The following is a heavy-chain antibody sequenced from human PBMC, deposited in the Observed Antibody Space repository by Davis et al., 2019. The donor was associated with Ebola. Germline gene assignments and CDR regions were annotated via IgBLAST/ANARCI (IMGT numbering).Heavy chain of an antibody. CDR3: ASSYYYDSSGYSFDY. V-gene: IGHV1-18*01. J-gene: IGHJ4*02. CDR2: ISAYNGNT. Sequence: AASVKVSCKASGYTFTSYDISWVRQAPGQGLEWMGWISAYNGNTNYAQKLQGRVTMTTDTSTSTAYMELRSLRSDDTAVYYCASSYYYDSSGYSFDYWGQGTLVTVSS. D-gene: IGHD3-22*01. CDR1: GYTFTSYD.